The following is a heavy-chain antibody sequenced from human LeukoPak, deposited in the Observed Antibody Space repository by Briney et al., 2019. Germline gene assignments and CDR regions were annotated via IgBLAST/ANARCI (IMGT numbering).Heavy chain of an antibody. CDR2: ILYSGST. CDR1: GGSISGHW. D-gene: IGHD2/OR15-2a*01. V-gene: IGHV4-59*08. J-gene: IGHJ4*02. CDR3: ARRNTADASIDF. Sequence: SETLSLTCTVSGGSISGHWWSWIRQPPGKGLEWIGDILYSGSTNYNPSLKSRLSISLDTSKNQFSLKLSSVTAADTAMYYCARRNTADASIDFWGQGTLVTASS.